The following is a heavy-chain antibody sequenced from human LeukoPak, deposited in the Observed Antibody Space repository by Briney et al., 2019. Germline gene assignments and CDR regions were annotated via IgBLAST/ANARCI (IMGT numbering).Heavy chain of an antibody. D-gene: IGHD2-8*01. Sequence: SEKLSLTCTVSGGSISSYYWSWIRQPPGKGLEWIGYIYYSGSTTYNPSRKSRVTISVDTSQNQFSLKLTSVTAADTAVYYCAGGTKMVGPWGQGTLLTVSP. CDR3: AGGTKMVGP. V-gene: IGHV4-59*01. J-gene: IGHJ5*02. CDR1: GGSISSYY. CDR2: IYYSGST.